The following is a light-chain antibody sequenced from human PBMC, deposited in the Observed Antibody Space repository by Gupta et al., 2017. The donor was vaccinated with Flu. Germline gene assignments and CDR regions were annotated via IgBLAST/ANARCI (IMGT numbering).Light chain of an antibody. CDR1: QSVRSG. V-gene: IGKV3D-15*01. CDR2: GAS. J-gene: IGKJ1*01. CDR3: HQHNRLGT. Sequence: SPATLSVSPGERATRSCRDSQSVRSGLEWYQQKPGQAPRLIIDGASNSAIGNPVGFSGFGYKKDFTLTSSRRQYEDFAVYYEHQHNRLGTFGQGTKVEIK.